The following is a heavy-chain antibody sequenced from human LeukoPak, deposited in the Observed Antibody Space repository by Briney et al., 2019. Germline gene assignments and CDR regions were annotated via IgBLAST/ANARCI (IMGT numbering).Heavy chain of an antibody. Sequence: PSETLSLTCTVSGGSISSSSYYWGWIRQPPGKGLEWIGSIHYSGSTYYNPSLKSRVTISVDTSKNQFSLKLSSVTAADTAVYYCARHRGYDAFDIWGQGTMVTVSS. V-gene: IGHV4-39*07. D-gene: IGHD3-10*01. CDR3: ARHRGYDAFDI. J-gene: IGHJ3*02. CDR1: GGSISSSSYY. CDR2: IHYSGST.